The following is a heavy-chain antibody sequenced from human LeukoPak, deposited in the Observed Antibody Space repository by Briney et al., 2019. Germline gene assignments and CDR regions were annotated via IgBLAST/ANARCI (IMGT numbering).Heavy chain of an antibody. CDR3: ARALPHRRLMDTTMEQHWFDP. CDR1: GFTVRSNY. Sequence: PGGSLRLSCAASGFTVRSNYMSWVRQAPGKGLEWVSLIYSGSSTYYADSVRGRFTISRDNSKNTLYLQMNSLRAEDTAMYYCARALPHRRLMDTTMEQHWFDPWGQGTLVTVSS. CDR2: IYSGSST. V-gene: IGHV3-53*01. J-gene: IGHJ5*02. D-gene: IGHD5-18*01.